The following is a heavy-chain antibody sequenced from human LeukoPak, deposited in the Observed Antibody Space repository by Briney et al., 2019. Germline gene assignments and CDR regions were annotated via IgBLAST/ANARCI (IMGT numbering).Heavy chain of an antibody. CDR2: IIPIFGTA. V-gene: IGHV1-69*05. D-gene: IGHD6-19*01. Sequence: GSSVKVSCKASGGTFSSYAISWVRQAPGQGLEWMGRIIPIFGTANYAQKFQGRVTITTDESTSTAYMELRSLRSDDTAVYYCARDTVRIAVAKDAFDIWGQGTMVTVSS. CDR1: GGTFSSYA. J-gene: IGHJ3*02. CDR3: ARDTVRIAVAKDAFDI.